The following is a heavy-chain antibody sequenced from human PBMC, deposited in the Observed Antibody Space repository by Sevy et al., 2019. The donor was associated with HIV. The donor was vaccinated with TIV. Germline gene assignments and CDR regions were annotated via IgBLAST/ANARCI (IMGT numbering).Heavy chain of an antibody. D-gene: IGHD3-10*01. CDR3: VQPLWFRELLWYDAFDI. J-gene: IGHJ3*02. CDR1: GFTFSSYG. V-gene: IGHV3-30*02. Sequence: GGSLRLSCAASGFTFSSYGMHWVRQAPGKGLEWVAFIRYDGSNKYYADSVKGRFTISRDNSKNTLYLQMNSLRAEDXAVYYCVQPLWFRELLWYDAFDIWGQGTMVTVSS. CDR2: IRYDGSNK.